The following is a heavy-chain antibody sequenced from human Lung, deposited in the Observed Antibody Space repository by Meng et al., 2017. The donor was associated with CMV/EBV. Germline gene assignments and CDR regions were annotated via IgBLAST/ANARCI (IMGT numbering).Heavy chain of an antibody. CDR3: AKDRCGSASCSPGMDV. V-gene: IGHV3-23*01. J-gene: IGHJ6*02. D-gene: IGHD2-2*01. CDR2: IRGSDGST. CDR1: GFTFSTYG. Sequence: GESLKISCVASGFTFSTYGMSWVRQAPGKGLEWVSVIRGSDGSTHYADSAKGRFTISRDNSKNTLFLQMNSLRADDTAVYYCAKDRCGSASCSPGMDVWGQGXTVTVSS.